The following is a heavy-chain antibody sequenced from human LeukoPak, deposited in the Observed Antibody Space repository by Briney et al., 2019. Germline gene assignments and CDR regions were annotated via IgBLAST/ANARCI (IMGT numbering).Heavy chain of an antibody. Sequence: GGSLRLSCAASGLTASHNVNNAMSWVRHAPGKGLEWVSGITTSGSTYYADSVKGRFTISRDNSKNTLYLQMNSLRAEDTAVYYCARETSGAASSAFDIWGQGTMVTVSS. D-gene: IGHD2-15*01. V-gene: IGHV3-66*01. CDR3: ARETSGAASSAFDI. J-gene: IGHJ3*02. CDR1: GLTASHNV. CDR2: ITTSGST.